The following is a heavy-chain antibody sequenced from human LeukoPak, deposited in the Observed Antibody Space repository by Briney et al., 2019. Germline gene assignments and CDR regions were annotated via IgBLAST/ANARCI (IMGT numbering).Heavy chain of an antibody. J-gene: IGHJ5*02. CDR3: ARDRSTFGWFDP. CDR2: IIPILGIA. CDR1: GGTFSSYA. D-gene: IGHD2-2*01. Sequence: SVKVSCKASGGTFSSYAISWVRQAPGQGLEWMGRIIPILGIANYAQKFQGRVTITTDESTSTAYMELSSLRSEDTAVYYCARDRSTFGWFDPWGQGTLVTVSS. V-gene: IGHV1-69*04.